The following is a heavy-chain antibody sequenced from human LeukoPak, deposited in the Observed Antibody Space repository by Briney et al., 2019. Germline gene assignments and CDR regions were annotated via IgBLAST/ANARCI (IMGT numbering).Heavy chain of an antibody. D-gene: IGHD5-12*01. J-gene: IGHJ4*02. CDR3: AKNGRMATTFYYFDY. V-gene: IGHV3-23*01. Sequence: GGSLRLSCAASGFTFSSYAMSWVRQAPGKGLEWVSAISGSGGSTYYADSVKGRFTISRDNSKNTLYLQMNSLRAEDTAVYYCAKNGRMATTFYYFDYWGQGTLVTVSS. CDR2: ISGSGGST. CDR1: GFTFSSYA.